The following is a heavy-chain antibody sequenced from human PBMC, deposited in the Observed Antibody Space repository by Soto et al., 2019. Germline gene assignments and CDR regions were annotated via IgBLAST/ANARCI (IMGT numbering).Heavy chain of an antibody. CDR1: GGSISSYY. Sequence: QVQLQESGPGLVKPSETLSLTCTVSGGSISSYYWSWIRQPPGEGLEWIGYIYYSGSTNYNPSLKSRVTISVDTANNLVSLKLSSVTAADTAVYYCARRYGYYFDYWGQGTLVTVSS. D-gene: IGHD4-17*01. V-gene: IGHV4-59*08. CDR2: IYYSGST. CDR3: ARRYGYYFDY. J-gene: IGHJ4*02.